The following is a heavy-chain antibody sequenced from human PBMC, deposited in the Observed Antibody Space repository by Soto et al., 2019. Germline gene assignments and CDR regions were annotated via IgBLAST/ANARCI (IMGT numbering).Heavy chain of an antibody. V-gene: IGHV3-30-3*01. CDR3: ARGGDYGDYLDY. CDR1: GFTFSSYA. J-gene: IGHJ4*02. D-gene: IGHD4-17*01. CDR2: ISYDGSNK. Sequence: QVQLVESGGGVVQPGRSLRLSCAASGFTFSSYAMHWVRQAPGKGLEWVAVISYDGSNKYYADSVKGRFTISRDNSKNTLYLQMNSPRAEDTAVYYCARGGDYGDYLDYWGQGTLVTVSS.